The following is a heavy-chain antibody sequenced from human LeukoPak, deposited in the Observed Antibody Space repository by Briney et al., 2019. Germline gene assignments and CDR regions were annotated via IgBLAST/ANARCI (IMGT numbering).Heavy chain of an antibody. CDR1: GGSFSGYY. V-gene: IGHV4-34*01. J-gene: IGHJ6*02. Sequence: SETLSLTCAVYGGSFSGYYWSWVRQPPGKGLEWIGEINHSGNTNYNPSLKSRVTISVDTSKNQFSLKLSSVTAADTAVYYCARGLVATIRARTWYYGMDVWGQGTTVTVSS. CDR3: ARGLVATIRARTWYYGMDV. CDR2: INHSGNT. D-gene: IGHD5-12*01.